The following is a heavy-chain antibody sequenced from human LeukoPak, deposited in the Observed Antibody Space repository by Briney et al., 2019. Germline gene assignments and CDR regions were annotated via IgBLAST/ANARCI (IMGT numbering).Heavy chain of an antibody. CDR1: GGSISSSNW. J-gene: IGHJ4*02. D-gene: IGHD5-18*01. CDR3: ARKPLGSYGYGYYFDY. V-gene: IGHV4-4*02. Sequence: PSETLSLTCAVSGGSISSSNWWSWVRQPPGKGLEWIGEIYHSGSTNYNPSLKSRVTISVDKSKNQFSLKLSSVTAADTAVYYCARKPLGSYGYGYYFDYWAQGTLVTVSS. CDR2: IYHSGST.